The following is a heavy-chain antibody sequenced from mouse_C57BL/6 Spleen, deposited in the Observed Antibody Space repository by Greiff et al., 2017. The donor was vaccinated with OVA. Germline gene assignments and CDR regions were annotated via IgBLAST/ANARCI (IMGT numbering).Heavy chain of an antibody. D-gene: IGHD2-2*01. J-gene: IGHJ1*03. CDR1: GYTFTSYW. CDR2: IYPGSGST. Sequence: QVQLQQPGAELVKPGASVKMSCKASGYTFTSYWITWVKQRPGQGLEWLGDIYPGSGSTNYNEKFKSKATLTVDTSSSTAYMQLSSLTSEDSAVYYCARCGVRNFDVWGTGTTVTVSS. CDR3: ARCGVRNFDV. V-gene: IGHV1-55*01.